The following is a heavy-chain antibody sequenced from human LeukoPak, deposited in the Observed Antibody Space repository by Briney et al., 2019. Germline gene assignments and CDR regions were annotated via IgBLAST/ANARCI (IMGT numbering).Heavy chain of an antibody. J-gene: IGHJ4*02. CDR2: IYSSGST. V-gene: IGHV4-39*01. D-gene: IGHD1-26*01. Sequence: SETLSLTCTVSGASISGSGYYWGWIRQPPGKGLEWIGSIYSSGSTYYNASLQSRVTISIETSKSQISLRLNSVTAADTAMYYCAKSGGYGLIDYWGQGTLVTVSS. CDR1: GASISGSGYY. CDR3: AKSGGYGLIDY.